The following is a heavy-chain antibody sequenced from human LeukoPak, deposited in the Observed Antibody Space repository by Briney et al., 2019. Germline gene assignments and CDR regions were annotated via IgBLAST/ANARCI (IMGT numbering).Heavy chain of an antibody. V-gene: IGHV4-39*07. CDR2: IYYSGST. Sequence: PSETLSLTCTVSGGSISSSSYYWGWIRQPPGKGLEWIGSIYYSGSTYYNPSLKSRVTISVDTSKNQFSLKLSSVTAADTAVYYCARDHPLWLPDYWGQGTLVTVSS. J-gene: IGHJ4*02. CDR1: GGSISSSSYY. CDR3: ARDHPLWLPDY. D-gene: IGHD5-18*01.